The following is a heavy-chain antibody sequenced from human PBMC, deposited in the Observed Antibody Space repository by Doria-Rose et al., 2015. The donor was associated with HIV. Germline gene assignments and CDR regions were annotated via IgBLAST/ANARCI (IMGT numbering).Heavy chain of an antibody. CDR1: GGSFSGYY. D-gene: IGHD1-1*01. CDR2: INHSGST. Sequence: QVQLQGSGAGLVKPSETLSLTCAVFGGSFSGYYWSWIRQPPGKGLEWIGEINHSGSTNYKTSLKSRVTISLDTSKTLFALRLSSGPAADTAVYYCARGLLRGGWNDVDYYYGMDVWGQGTTVTVSS. CDR3: ARGLLRGGWNDVDYYYGMDV. J-gene: IGHJ6*02. V-gene: IGHV4-34*01.